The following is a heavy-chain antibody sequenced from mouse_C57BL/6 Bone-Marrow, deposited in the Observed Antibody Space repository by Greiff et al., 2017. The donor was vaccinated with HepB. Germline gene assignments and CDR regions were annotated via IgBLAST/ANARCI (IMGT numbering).Heavy chain of an antibody. J-gene: IGHJ2*01. CDR1: GFTFSSYA. D-gene: IGHD2-2*01. CDR2: ISDGGSDT. V-gene: IGHV5-4*03. CDR3: ALQWLRRRGFDY. Sequence: DVKLVESGGGLVKPGGSLKLSCAASGFTFSSYAMSWVRQTPEKRLEWVATISDGGSDTYYPDNVKGRFTISRDNSKNNLYLQRSHLKAEDTAMYYCALQWLRRRGFDYWGQGTTRTVSS.